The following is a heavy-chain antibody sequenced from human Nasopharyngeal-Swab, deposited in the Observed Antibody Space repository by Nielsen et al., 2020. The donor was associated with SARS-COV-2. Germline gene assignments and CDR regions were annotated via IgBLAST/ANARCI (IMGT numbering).Heavy chain of an antibody. Sequence: GGSLRLSCTGSGYIFPAYCIAWVRQLPGKGLEWLGIIYPVDSDTTYSPSFQGRVTLSADKSINTACLQWSSLQASDTGIYSCARGIDFDYWGQGTLVTVSS. V-gene: IGHV5-51*01. CDR1: GYIFPAYC. J-gene: IGHJ4*02. CDR3: ARGIDFDY. CDR2: IYPVDSDT.